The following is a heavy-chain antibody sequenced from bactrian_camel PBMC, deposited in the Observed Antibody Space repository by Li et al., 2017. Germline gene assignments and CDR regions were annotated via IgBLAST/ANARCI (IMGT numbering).Heavy chain of an antibody. CDR1: QYIFSRFC. CDR3: AADNEYGGSWSPCRFGY. V-gene: IGHV3S53*01. CDR2: INSDSRT. D-gene: IGHD6*01. J-gene: IGHJ6*01. Sequence: VQLVESGGVSVQAGGSLTLSCTPIQYIFSRFCMAWFRQTPEKEREAVAAINSDSRTSYPDSVKGRFTISHDGAKNTLYLQMNSLKPEDTAMYYCAADNEYGGSWSPCRFGYWGQGTQVTVS.